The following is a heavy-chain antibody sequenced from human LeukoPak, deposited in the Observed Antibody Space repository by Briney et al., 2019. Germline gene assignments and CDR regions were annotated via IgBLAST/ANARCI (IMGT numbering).Heavy chain of an antibody. Sequence: PSQTLSLTCTVSGGSISSGSYYWSWIRQPAGKGLEWIGRIYTSGSTNYNPSLKSRVTISVDTSKNQFSLKLSSVTAADTAVYYCARHRNYGYTWPPKKDAFDIWGQGTMVTVSS. CDR3: ARHRNYGYTWPPKKDAFDI. V-gene: IGHV4-61*02. CDR1: GGSISSGSYY. CDR2: IYTSGST. D-gene: IGHD4-17*01. J-gene: IGHJ3*02.